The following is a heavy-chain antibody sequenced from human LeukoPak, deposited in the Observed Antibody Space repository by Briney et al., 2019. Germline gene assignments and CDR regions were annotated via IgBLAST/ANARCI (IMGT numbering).Heavy chain of an antibody. D-gene: IGHD3-22*01. CDR2: ISTSGGGI. Sequence: GGSLRLSCAASGFTFSNYAMSWVRQAPGKGLEWVSGISTSGGGIYYADSVKGRFTISRDNSMNTLYLQMYSLRADDTAVYYCARDGFDYYDSSGYYYFDSCGQGTLVTVSS. J-gene: IGHJ4*02. CDR1: GFTFSNYA. CDR3: ARDGFDYYDSSGYYYFDS. V-gene: IGHV3-23*01.